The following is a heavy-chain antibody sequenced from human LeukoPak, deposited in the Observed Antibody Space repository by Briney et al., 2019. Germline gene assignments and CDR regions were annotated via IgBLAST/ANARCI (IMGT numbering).Heavy chain of an antibody. J-gene: IGHJ4*02. CDR2: TNSDASST. Sequence: PGGSLRLSCAASGFTFSSYWMHWVRQAPGKGLVWVSRTNSDASSTTYADSVKGRFTISRDNAKNTLYLQMNSLRAEDTAVYYCAKDSYYYDSSGYREGDTYFDYWGQGTLVTVSS. CDR1: GFTFSSYW. V-gene: IGHV3-74*03. D-gene: IGHD3-22*01. CDR3: AKDSYYYDSSGYREGDTYFDY.